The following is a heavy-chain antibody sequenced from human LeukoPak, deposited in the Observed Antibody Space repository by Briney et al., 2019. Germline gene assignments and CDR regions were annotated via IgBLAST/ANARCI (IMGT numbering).Heavy chain of an antibody. CDR2: IKPDGSAQ. CDR1: GFTFSGNW. V-gene: IGHV3-7*01. J-gene: IGHJ4*02. D-gene: IGHD6-13*01. CDR3: ARANNSSWHN. Sequence: GGSLRLSCATSGFTFSGNWMSWVRHVPGRGLDWVANIKPDGSAQYYAASVKGRFTVSRDNAKNSLYLQMNSLRVEDTAVYYCARANNSSWHNWGQGTLVTVSA.